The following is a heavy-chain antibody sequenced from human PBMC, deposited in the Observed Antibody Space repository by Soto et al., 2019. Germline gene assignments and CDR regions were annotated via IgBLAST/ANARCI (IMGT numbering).Heavy chain of an antibody. J-gene: IGHJ6*02. CDR2: ISAYNGNT. Sequence: GASVKVSCKASGYTFTSYGISWVRQVPGQGLEWMGWISAYNGNTNYAQKLQGRVTMTTDTSTSTAYMELSSVTAADTAVYYCARDRFLEWLLTPSGYYYGMDVWGQGTTVTVSS. V-gene: IGHV1-18*04. CDR3: ARDRFLEWLLTPSGYYYGMDV. CDR1: GYTFTSYG. D-gene: IGHD3-3*01.